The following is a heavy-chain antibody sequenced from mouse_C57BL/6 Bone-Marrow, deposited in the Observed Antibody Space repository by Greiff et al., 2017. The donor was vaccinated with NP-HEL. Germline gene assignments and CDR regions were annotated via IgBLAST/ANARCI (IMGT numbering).Heavy chain of an antibody. V-gene: IGHV1-69*01. CDR3: ARWGYYYGSSP. CDR1: GYTFTSYW. D-gene: IGHD1-1*01. Sequence: VQLQQPGAELVMPGASVKLSCKASGYTFTSYWMHWVKQRPGQGLEWIGEIDPSDSYTNYNQKFKGKSTLTVDKSSSTAYMQLSSLTSEDSVVYYCARWGYYYGSSPWGQGTLVTVSA. J-gene: IGHJ3*01. CDR2: IDPSDSYT.